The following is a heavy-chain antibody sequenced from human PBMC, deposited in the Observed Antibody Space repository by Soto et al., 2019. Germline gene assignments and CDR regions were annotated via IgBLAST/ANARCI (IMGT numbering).Heavy chain of an antibody. V-gene: IGHV3-13*01. CDR2: IGTAGDT. CDR1: GFTFSSYD. J-gene: IGHJ3*02. D-gene: IGHD2-15*01. CDR3: ARGYCSGGSCSHWGAFDI. Sequence: EVQLVESGGGLVQPGGSLRLSCAASGFTFSSYDMHWVRQATGKGLEWVSAIGTAGDTYYPGSVKGRFTISRENAKNSLYLQMNSLGADDTAVYYCARGYCSGGSCSHWGAFDIWGQGTMVTVSS.